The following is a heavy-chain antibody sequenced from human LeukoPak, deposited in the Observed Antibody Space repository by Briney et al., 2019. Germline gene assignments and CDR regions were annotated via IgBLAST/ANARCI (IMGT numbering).Heavy chain of an antibody. V-gene: IGHV5-10-1*01. J-gene: IGHJ4*02. CDR1: GYSFTSYW. CDR3: AALYYDILTGYYTTFFDY. CDR2: IDPSDSYT. Sequence: GESLKISCKGSGYSFTSYWISWVRQMPGKGQEWMGRIDPSDSYTNYSPSFQGHVTISADKSISTAYLQWSSLKASDTAMYYCAALYYDILTGYYTTFFDYWGQGTLVTVSS. D-gene: IGHD3-9*01.